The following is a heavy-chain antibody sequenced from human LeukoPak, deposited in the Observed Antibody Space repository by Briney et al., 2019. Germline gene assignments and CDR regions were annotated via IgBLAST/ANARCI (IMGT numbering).Heavy chain of an antibody. Sequence: GGSLRLSCAASGFTFSSYAMHWVRQAPGKGLEWVAVISYDGSNKYYADSVKGRFTISRDNSKNTLYLQMNSLRAEDTAVYYCARDLEVKAYYMDVWGKGTTVTVSS. CDR2: ISYDGSNK. CDR1: GFTFSSYA. J-gene: IGHJ6*03. CDR3: ARDLEVKAYYMDV. V-gene: IGHV3-30*04.